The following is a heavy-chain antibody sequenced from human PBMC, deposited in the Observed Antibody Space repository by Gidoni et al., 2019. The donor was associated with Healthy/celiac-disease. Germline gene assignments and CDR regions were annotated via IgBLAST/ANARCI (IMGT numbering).Heavy chain of an antibody. CDR3: ARAPRVGWKNYWYFDL. D-gene: IGHD1-1*01. V-gene: IGHV3-48*02. CDR2: ISSSSSTI. Sequence: EVQLVESGGGLVQPGGSLRLSCAASGFTFSSYSMNWVSQAPGKGLEWVSYISSSSSTIYYADSVKGRFTISRDNAKNSLYLQMNSLRDEDTAVYYCARAPRVGWKNYWYFDLWGRGTLVTVSS. J-gene: IGHJ2*01. CDR1: GFTFSSYS.